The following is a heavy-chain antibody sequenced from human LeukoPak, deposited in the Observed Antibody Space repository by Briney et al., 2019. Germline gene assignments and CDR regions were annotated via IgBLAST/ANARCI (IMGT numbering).Heavy chain of an antibody. J-gene: IGHJ4*02. CDR3: ASMSGYYPSYYFDY. V-gene: IGHV1-18*01. Sequence: ASVKVSCKASGYTFTSYGISWVRQAPGQGLEWMGWISAYNGNTNYAQKLQGRVTMTTDTSTSTAYMELRSLRSDDTAVYYCASMSGYYPSYYFDYWGQGNLVTVSS. D-gene: IGHD3-3*01. CDR2: ISAYNGNT. CDR1: GYTFTSYG.